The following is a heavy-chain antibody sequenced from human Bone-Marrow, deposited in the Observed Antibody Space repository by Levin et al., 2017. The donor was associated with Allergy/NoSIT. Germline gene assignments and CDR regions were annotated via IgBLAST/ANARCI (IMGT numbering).Heavy chain of an antibody. CDR2: INTNTGTP. J-gene: IGHJ6*03. D-gene: IGHD4-17*01. V-gene: IGHV7-4-1*02. Sequence: ASVKVSCKASGYTFRNYALNWVRQAPGQGLEWMGQINTNTGTPTYAQGFTGRFVFSLDTSVSTAFLPINSLEPEDTAVSYCAVHYAYLDMDVWGKGTTVTVSS. CDR1: GYTFRNYA. CDR3: AVHYAYLDMDV.